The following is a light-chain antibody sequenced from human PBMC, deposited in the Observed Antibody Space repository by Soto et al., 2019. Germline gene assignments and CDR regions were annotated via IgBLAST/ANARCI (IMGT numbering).Light chain of an antibody. CDR1: QNVDTKY. CDR2: GAS. J-gene: IGKJ1*01. Sequence: EIVLTQSPGTLSLSPGERATLSCRASQNVDTKYFAWYQFKPGQAPRIIIFGASGRATGIPDRFSGSGSGTDCTLTISRLEPEDFAVDYWQQYGSLSWTFGQGTRVEIK. V-gene: IGKV3-20*01. CDR3: QQYGSLSWT.